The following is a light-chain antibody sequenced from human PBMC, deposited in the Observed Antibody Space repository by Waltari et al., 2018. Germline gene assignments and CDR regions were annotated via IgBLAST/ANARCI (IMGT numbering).Light chain of an antibody. J-gene: IGLJ2*01. CDR1: NYNIGTNF. CDR2: RNN. V-gene: IGLV1-47*01. CDR3: ASWDGSLGGVI. Sequence: QSVLSQPPSASGTPGQRVTISCSGSNYNIGTNFVSWYHQLPGTAPKPLIYRNNQRPSGVPDRFSGSKSGTSASLAISGLRSEDEADYYCASWDGSLGGVIFGGGTKLTVL.